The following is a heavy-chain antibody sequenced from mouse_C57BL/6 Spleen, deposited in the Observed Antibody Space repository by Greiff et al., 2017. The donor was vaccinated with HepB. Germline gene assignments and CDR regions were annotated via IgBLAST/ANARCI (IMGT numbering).Heavy chain of an antibody. J-gene: IGHJ4*01. CDR3: TRCLYDGYYAMDY. CDR2: IYPGNSDT. V-gene: IGHV1-5*01. CDR1: GYTFTSYW. D-gene: IGHD2-3*01. Sequence: DVKLQESGTVLARPGASVKMSCKTSGYTFTSYWMHWVKQRPGQGLEWIGAIYPGNSDTSYNQKFKGKAKLTAVTSASTAYMELSSLTNEDSAVYYYTRCLYDGYYAMDYWGQGTSVTVSS.